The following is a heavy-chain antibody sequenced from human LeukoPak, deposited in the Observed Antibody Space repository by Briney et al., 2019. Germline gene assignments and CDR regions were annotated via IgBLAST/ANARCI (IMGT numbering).Heavy chain of an antibody. CDR3: ARVVYYYYYMDV. V-gene: IGHV1-18*01. CDR1: GYTFTSYG. D-gene: IGHD2-15*01. CDR2: ISAYNGNT. Sequence: ASVKVSCKASGYTFTSYGISWVRQAPGQGLEWMGWISAYNGNTNYAQKLQGRVTMTTDTSTSTAYMELRSLRSDDTVVYYCARVVYYYYYMDVWGKGTTVTVSS. J-gene: IGHJ6*03.